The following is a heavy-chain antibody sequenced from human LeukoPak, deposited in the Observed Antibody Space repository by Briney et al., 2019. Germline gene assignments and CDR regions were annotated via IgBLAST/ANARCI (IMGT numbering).Heavy chain of an antibody. V-gene: IGHV4-4*02. CDR1: GGSISSSNW. D-gene: IGHD2-21*01. CDR3: ARGGDTVID. CDR2: IYYSGST. J-gene: IGHJ4*02. Sequence: SETLSLTCAVSGGSISSSNWWSWVRQPPGKGLEWIGYIYYSGSTNYNPSLKSRVTISVDTSKNQFSLKLSSVTAADTAVYYCARGGDTVIDWGQGTLVTVSS.